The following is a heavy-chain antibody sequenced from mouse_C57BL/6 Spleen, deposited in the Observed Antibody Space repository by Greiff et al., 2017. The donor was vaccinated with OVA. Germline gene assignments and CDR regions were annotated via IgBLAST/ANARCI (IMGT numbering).Heavy chain of an antibody. CDR1: GYSITSGYY. CDR2: ISYDGSN. V-gene: IGHV3-6*01. J-gene: IGHJ3*01. CDR3: ARGWLLRGAWFAY. Sequence: EVKLVESGPGLVKPSQSLSLTCSVTGYSITSGYYWNWIRQFPGNKLEWMGYISYDGSNNYNPSLKNRISITRDTSKNQFFLKLNSVTTEDTATYYCARGWLLRGAWFAYWGQGTLVTVSA. D-gene: IGHD2-3*01.